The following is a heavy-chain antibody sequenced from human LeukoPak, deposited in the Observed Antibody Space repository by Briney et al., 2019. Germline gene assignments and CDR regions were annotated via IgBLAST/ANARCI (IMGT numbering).Heavy chain of an antibody. V-gene: IGHV4-34*01. CDR2: INHSGST. J-gene: IGHJ5*02. CDR1: GGSFSGYY. D-gene: IGHD3-3*01. Sequence: SETLSLTCAVYGGSFSGYYWSWIRQPPGKGLEWIGEINHSGSTNYNPSLKSRVTISADTSKNQFSLKLSSVTAADTAVYYCARVIRDYDFWSGYYTGGFDPWGQGTLVTVSS. CDR3: ARVIRDYDFWSGYYTGGFDP.